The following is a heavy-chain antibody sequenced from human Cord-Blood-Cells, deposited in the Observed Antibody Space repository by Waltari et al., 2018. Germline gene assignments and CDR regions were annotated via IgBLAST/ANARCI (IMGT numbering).Heavy chain of an antibody. J-gene: IGHJ3*02. Sequence: QVQLVQSGAEVKKPGSSVKVSCKASGGTFSSYAISWVRQAPGQGLEWMGRIIPILGIANDAQKFQGRVTITADKSTSTAYMELSSLRSEDTAVYYCARDRGDYYGSGSYYAFDIWGQGTMVTVSS. CDR2: IIPILGIA. CDR3: ARDRGDYYGSGSYYAFDI. CDR1: GGTFSSYA. D-gene: IGHD3-10*01. V-gene: IGHV1-69*09.